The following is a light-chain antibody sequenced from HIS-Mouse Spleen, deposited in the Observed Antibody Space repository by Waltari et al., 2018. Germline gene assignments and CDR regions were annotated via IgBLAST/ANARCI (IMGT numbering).Light chain of an antibody. CDR3: YSTDSSGNHRV. J-gene: IGLJ2*01. CDR1: PLPKKY. Sequence: SYELTQPPSVSVSPGQTARITCSGDPLPKKYAYWYQQKSGQAPVLVSYEDSKRPSGIPERFSGSSSGTMATVTISGAQVEDEADYYCYSTDSSGNHRVFGGGTKLTVL. V-gene: IGLV3-10*01. CDR2: EDS.